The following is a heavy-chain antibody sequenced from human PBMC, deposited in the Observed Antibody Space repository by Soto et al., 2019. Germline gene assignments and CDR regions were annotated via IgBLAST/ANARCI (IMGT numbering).Heavy chain of an antibody. CDR3: AKDSATPGTFWFFDL. CDR1: GFNVNSDY. J-gene: IGHJ2*01. V-gene: IGHV3-53*05. D-gene: IGHD1-1*01. Sequence: GGSLRLSCAASGFNVNSDYMNWVRQTPGKGLEWVASIYSGETTYYADSVKGRFTISRDNSKNSLFLQMDRLRSEDSAFYYCAKDSATPGTFWFFDLWGHGTLVTVSS. CDR2: IYSGETT.